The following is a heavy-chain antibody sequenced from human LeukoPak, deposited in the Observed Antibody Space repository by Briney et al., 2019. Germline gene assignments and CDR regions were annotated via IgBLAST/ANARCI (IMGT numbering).Heavy chain of an antibody. CDR1: GGSFSGYY. D-gene: IGHD6-19*01. CDR2: INHSGST. V-gene: IGHV4-34*01. J-gene: IGHJ5*02. CDR3: ARHPRYPDPQWLVVRGWFDP. Sequence: SETLSLTCAVYGGSFSGYYWSWIRQPPGKGLEWIGEINHSGSTNYNPSLKSRVTISVDTSKNQFSLKLSSVTAADTAVYYCARHPRYPDPQWLVVRGWFDPWGQGTLVTVSS.